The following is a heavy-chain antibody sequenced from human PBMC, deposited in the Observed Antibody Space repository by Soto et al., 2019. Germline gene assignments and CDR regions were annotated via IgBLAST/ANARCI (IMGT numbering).Heavy chain of an antibody. J-gene: IGHJ5*02. CDR3: ARGGLAARKGRWFDP. CDR1: GDSISSYY. Sequence: SETLSLTCTVSGDSISSYYWGWIRQPPGKGLEWIGYIHYSGSTNYNPSLKSRVTISVDTPKNQFSLKVNSMTAADTAVYYCARGGLAARKGRWFDPWGQGTLVTVS. V-gene: IGHV4-59*01. D-gene: IGHD6-6*01. CDR2: IHYSGST.